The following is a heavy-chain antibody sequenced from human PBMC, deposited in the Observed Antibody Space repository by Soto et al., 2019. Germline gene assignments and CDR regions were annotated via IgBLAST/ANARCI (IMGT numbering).Heavy chain of an antibody. CDR2: TWYDGRNT. V-gene: IGHV3-33*01. CDR1: GFTFNIYG. J-gene: IGHJ4*02. Sequence: QVQLVESGGGVVQPGRSLRLSCAASGFTFNIYGMHWVRQAPGRGLEWVAVTWYDGRNTYYADSGKGRFTISRDNSKTTLYLQMNSLRAEDTAMYYCARGGRLYGVDLSFDYWGQGTLVTVSS. D-gene: IGHD3-10*01. CDR3: ARGGRLYGVDLSFDY.